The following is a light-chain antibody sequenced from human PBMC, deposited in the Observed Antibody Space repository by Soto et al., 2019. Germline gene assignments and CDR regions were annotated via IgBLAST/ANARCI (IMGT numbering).Light chain of an antibody. CDR3: MQSLQLPLT. V-gene: IGKV2D-29*01. CDR1: QSLLHSDGKTP. J-gene: IGKJ4*01. CDR2: EVS. Sequence: DIVMTQTPVSLSVSPGQPASISCKSSQSLLHSDGKTPLYWYLQRPGQPPHLLIYEVSNRFTGVPDRFSGSGSGTDFTLKISRVDADDVGIYYCMQSLQLPLTFGGGTKVDIK.